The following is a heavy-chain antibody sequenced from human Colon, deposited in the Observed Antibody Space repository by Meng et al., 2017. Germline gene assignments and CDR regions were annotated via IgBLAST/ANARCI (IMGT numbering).Heavy chain of an antibody. V-gene: IGHV1-69*01. CDR3: ARERVATTAVDF. Sequence: QVQRVQTGAEVRRPESSVKLSCKASGVTFNNCAFNWVRQAPGQGLEWMEEIIPIFGKTNYAQKFQGRVTITADGSTNTSFMELSSLISEDSAVYYCARERVATTAVDFWGLGTLVTVSS. CDR1: GVTFNNCA. J-gene: IGHJ4*02. CDR2: IIPIFGKT. D-gene: IGHD1-1*01.